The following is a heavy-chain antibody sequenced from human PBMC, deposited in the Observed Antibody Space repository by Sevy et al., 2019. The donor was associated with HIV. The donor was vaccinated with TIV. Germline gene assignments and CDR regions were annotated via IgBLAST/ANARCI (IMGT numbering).Heavy chain of an antibody. V-gene: IGHV4-30-4*01. D-gene: IGHD5-12*01. CDR1: GGYISSSDSY. J-gene: IGHJ4*02. Sequence: SETLSLTCTVSGGYISSSDSYWSRIRQPPGKGLEWIGYIHFSGGTYYNPFLKSRVAMSVDTSERQFSLRLSFMTAADTAVYYCANKRGYSHGPFDYWGQGALVTVSS. CDR2: IHFSGGT. CDR3: ANKRGYSHGPFDY.